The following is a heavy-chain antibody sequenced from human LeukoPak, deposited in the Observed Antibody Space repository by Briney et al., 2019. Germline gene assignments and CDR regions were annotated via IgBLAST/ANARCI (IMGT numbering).Heavy chain of an antibody. Sequence: GGSLRLSCAASGFTVSSNYMSWVRQAPGKGLEWVSVIYSGGTTFYADSVKGRFTISRDNSKNTLYLQMNSLRAEGTAVYFCARLRGYCSSNSCYPLGYWGQGTLVTVSS. CDR1: GFTVSSNY. CDR2: IYSGGTT. D-gene: IGHD2-2*01. J-gene: IGHJ4*02. CDR3: ARLRGYCSSNSCYPLGY. V-gene: IGHV3-53*01.